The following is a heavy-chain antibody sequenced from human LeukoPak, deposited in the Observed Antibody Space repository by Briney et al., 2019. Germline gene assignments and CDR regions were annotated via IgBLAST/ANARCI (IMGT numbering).Heavy chain of an antibody. CDR1: GYTFTSYY. V-gene: IGHV1-46*01. J-gene: IGHJ5*02. CDR2: INPSGGST. CDR3: ARDRYYDFWSGYSPWFDP. Sequence: ASVKVSCKASGYTFTSYYMHWVRQAPGQGLEWMGIINPSGGSTSYAQKFQGRVTMTRDTSTSTVYMELRSLRSDDTAVYYCARDRYYDFWSGYSPWFDPWGQGTLITVSS. D-gene: IGHD3-3*01.